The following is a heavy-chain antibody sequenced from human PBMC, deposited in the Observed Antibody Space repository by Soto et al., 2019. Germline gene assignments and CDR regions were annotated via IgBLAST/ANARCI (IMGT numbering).Heavy chain of an antibody. CDR1: GGSISSGDHY. Sequence: QVQLQESGPGLVKPSQTLSLTCTVSGGSISSGDHYWSWLRQPPGKGLEWIVYIYYSGSTYYNPSLKSRVTISVDTSKNQFSLKLSSVTAADTAVYYCARLGGAAATAFDIWGQGTMVTVSS. CDR3: ARLGGAAATAFDI. V-gene: IGHV4-30-4*01. J-gene: IGHJ3*02. D-gene: IGHD2-15*01. CDR2: IYYSGST.